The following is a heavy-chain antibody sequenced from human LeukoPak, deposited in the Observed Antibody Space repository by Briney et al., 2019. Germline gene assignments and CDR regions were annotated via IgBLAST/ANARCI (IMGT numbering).Heavy chain of an antibody. CDR1: GFTFSSYS. CDR3: ARGGPAAGRFDY. D-gene: IGHD6-13*01. Sequence: GGSLRLSCAASGFTFSSYSMNWVRQAPGKGLEWVSYISSSSSTIHYADSAKGRFTISRDNAKNSLYLQMNSLRAEDTAVYYCARGGPAAGRFDYWGQGTLVTVSS. CDR2: ISSSSSTI. V-gene: IGHV3-48*04. J-gene: IGHJ4*02.